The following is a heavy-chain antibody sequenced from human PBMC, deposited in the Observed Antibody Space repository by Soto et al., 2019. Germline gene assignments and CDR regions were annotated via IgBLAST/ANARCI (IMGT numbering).Heavy chain of an antibody. D-gene: IGHD2-15*01. Sequence: QVQLVQSGAEVKKPGASVKVSCKASGYTFTSYAMHWVRQAPGQRLEWMGWINAGNGNTKYSQKFQGRVTITRDTSASTAYMELSSLRSEDTAVYYCAGESPAVYCSGGSCPLFYWGQGTLVTVSS. CDR2: INAGNGNT. V-gene: IGHV1-3*01. CDR3: AGESPAVYCSGGSCPLFY. J-gene: IGHJ4*02. CDR1: GYTFTSYA.